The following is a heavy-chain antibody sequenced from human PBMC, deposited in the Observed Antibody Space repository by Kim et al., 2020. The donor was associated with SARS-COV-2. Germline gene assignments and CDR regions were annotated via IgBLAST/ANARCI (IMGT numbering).Heavy chain of an antibody. CDR3: ARDPSSIAAAGTYDP. J-gene: IGHJ5*02. Sequence: QKFQGRVTITADESTSTAYMELSSLRPEDTAVYYCARDPSSIAAAGTYDPWGQGTLVTVSS. V-gene: IGHV1-69*01. D-gene: IGHD6-13*01.